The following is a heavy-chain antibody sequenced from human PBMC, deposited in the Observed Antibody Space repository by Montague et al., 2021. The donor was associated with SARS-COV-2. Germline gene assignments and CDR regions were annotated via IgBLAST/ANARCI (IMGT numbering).Heavy chain of an antibody. CDR1: GFTFSSYG. CDR3: AKKTIAVPGSPHFDS. V-gene: IGHV3-23*01. J-gene: IGHJ4*02. Sequence: SLRISCAASGFTFSSYGMFWVRQTPGKGLEWVSAISGGGDMTYYADSVKGRLTISRDNSKNTLYLQMNTLRAEDTAVYFCAKKTIAVPGSPHFDSWGQGTLVTVSS. CDR2: ISGGGDMT. D-gene: IGHD6-19*01.